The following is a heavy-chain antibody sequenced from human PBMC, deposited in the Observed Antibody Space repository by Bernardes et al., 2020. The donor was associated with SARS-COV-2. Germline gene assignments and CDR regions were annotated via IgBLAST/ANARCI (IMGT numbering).Heavy chain of an antibody. CDR2: VYPGNSDT. V-gene: IGHV5-51*01. D-gene: IGHD1-26*01. J-gene: IGHJ3*02. Sequence: GESLKISCKGSGYRFTTYWIGWVRQMPGQGLEWMGIVYPGNSDTRYSPSFQGQVTISADKSISTAYLQWSSLRASDTAMYYCAKAASSGSTPRDAFDIWGQGTMVTVSS. CDR3: AKAASSGSTPRDAFDI. CDR1: GYRFTTYW.